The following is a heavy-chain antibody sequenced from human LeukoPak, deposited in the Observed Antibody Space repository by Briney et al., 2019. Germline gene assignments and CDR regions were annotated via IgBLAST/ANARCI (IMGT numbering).Heavy chain of an antibody. CDR3: ARGDEWELLSQFDY. CDR2: ISGSSGYI. J-gene: IGHJ4*02. D-gene: IGHD1-26*01. Sequence: GGSLRLSCAASGFTFSFYSMSWVRQAPGKGLEWVSSISGSSGYIYYADSVEGRFTISRDNAESSLYLQMNSLRAEDTAVYYCARGDEWELLSQFDYWGQGTLVTVSS. V-gene: IGHV3-21*01. CDR1: GFTFSFYS.